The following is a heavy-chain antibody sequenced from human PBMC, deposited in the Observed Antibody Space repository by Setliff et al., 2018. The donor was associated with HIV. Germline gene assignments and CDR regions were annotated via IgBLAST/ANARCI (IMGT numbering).Heavy chain of an antibody. J-gene: IGHJ4*02. Sequence: ASVKVSCKASGYTFTSYYMHWVRQAPGQGLEWMGIIKPSGGSTSYARQFQGRVTMTRDTSTSTVYMELSSLRSEDTSVYYCVGDGEYLDYYDSSGHPEYYFDYWGQGTLVTVSS. D-gene: IGHD3-22*01. CDR1: GYTFTSYY. CDR2: IKPSGGST. V-gene: IGHV1-46*01. CDR3: VGDGEYLDYYDSSGHPEYYFDY.